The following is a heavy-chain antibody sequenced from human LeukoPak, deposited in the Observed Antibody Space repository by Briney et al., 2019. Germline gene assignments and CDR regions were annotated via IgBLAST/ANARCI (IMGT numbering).Heavy chain of an antibody. D-gene: IGHD3-22*01. CDR1: GVSISSSNSY. CDR3: ARDHLNLYYYDSSGTRYNWFDP. Sequence: PSETLSLTCTVSGVSISSSNSYWGWIRQPPGKGLEWIGSIYYSGNTYYNPSLKSRVTISVDTSKNQFSLKLSSVTAADTAVYYCARDHLNLYYYDSSGTRYNWFDPWGQGTLVTVSP. J-gene: IGHJ5*02. CDR2: IYYSGNT. V-gene: IGHV4-39*07.